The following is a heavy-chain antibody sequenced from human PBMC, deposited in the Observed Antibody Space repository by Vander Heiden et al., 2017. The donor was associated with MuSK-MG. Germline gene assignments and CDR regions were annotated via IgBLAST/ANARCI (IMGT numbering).Heavy chain of an antibody. J-gene: IGHJ4*02. CDR2: ISSSSTTT. CDR3: VTSLF. CDR1: GFSFSTYS. Sequence: EVQLVESGGGLVQLGGSLRLSCSASGFSFSTYSMNWVRQAPGKGLEWISYISSSSTTTYYADSVKGRFTISRDNAKNSLYLEMNSLRAEDTAVYYCVTSLFWGQGTLVTVSS. V-gene: IGHV3-48*01. D-gene: IGHD6-6*01.